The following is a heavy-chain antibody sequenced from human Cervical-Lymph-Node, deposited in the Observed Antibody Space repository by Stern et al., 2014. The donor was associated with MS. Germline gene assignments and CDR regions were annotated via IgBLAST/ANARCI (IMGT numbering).Heavy chain of an antibody. D-gene: IGHD3-22*01. Sequence: QVTLKESGPTLVKPTQTLTLTCTFSGFSLSTSGVGVGWIRQPPGKALEWLALIYWDDGKRYSPSLKSRLTITKDTSKNQVVLTMTNMDPVDTATYYCAHRRPDDYYDSSGYFQSDAFDIWGQGTMVTVSS. CDR1: GFSLSTSGVG. V-gene: IGHV2-5*02. J-gene: IGHJ3*02. CDR2: IYWDDGK. CDR3: AHRRPDDYYDSSGYFQSDAFDI.